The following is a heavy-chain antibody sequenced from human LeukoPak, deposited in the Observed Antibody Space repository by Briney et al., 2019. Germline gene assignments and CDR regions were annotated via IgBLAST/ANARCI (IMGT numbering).Heavy chain of an antibody. CDR1: GFTFSSYA. CDR3: ARAEYCSGGSCTMSLWLDGMDV. D-gene: IGHD2-15*01. V-gene: IGHV3-64*01. CDR2: ISSNGGST. Sequence: GGSLRLSCAASGFTFSSYAMHWIRQAPGKGLEYVSAISSNGGSTYYANSVKGRFTISRDNSKNTLYLQMGSLRAEDMAVYYCARAEYCSGGSCTMSLWLDGMDVWGQGTTVTVSS. J-gene: IGHJ6*02.